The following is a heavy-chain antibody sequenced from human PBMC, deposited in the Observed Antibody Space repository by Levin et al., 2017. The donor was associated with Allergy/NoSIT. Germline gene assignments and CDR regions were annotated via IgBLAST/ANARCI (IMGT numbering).Heavy chain of an antibody. CDR1: GGSISSSSSYY. CDR3: ARLSSTGTGGRGWFDP. CDR2: IYYSGST. J-gene: IGHJ5*02. Sequence: SETLSLTCTVSGGSISSSSSYYWGWIRQPPGKGLEWIGSIYYSGSTYYNPSLKSPVTMSVDTPKNQFSLKLSSVTAADTAVYYCARLSSTGTGGRGWFDPWGQGTLVTVSS. D-gene: IGHD1-26*01. V-gene: IGHV4-39*01.